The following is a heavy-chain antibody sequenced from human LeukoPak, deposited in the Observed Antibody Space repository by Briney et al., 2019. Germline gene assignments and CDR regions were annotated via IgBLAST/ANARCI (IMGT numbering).Heavy chain of an antibody. CDR1: GFTFSSYA. CDR3: AQAGGGYCSSTSCERHPFDY. CDR2: ISGSGGST. Sequence: PGGSLRLSCAASGFTFSSYAMSWVRQAPGKGLEGVSAISGSGGSTYYADSVKGRFTISRDNSKNTLYLQMNRPRAEDTAVYCCAQAGGGYCSSTSCERHPFDYWGQGTLVTVSS. J-gene: IGHJ4*02. V-gene: IGHV3-23*01. D-gene: IGHD2-2*01.